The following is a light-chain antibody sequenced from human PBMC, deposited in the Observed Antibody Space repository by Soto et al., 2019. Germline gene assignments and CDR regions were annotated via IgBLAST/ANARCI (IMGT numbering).Light chain of an antibody. CDR3: QQYYNWPYT. CDR1: QSLSGN. J-gene: IGKJ2*01. CDR2: GAS. V-gene: IGKV3-15*01. Sequence: EIVMTQSPGTLSVSPGERATLSCRASQSLSGNLAWYQQKPGQSPGLLIYGASKRATGVPVRFSASGSGTEFTLTISSLQSEDFAVYYCQQYYNWPYTFGQGTKLEIK.